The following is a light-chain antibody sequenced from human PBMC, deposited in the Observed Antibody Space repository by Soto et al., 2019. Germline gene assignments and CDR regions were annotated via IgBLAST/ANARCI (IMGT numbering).Light chain of an antibody. CDR3: HQRQSWPRT. V-gene: IGKV3-11*01. J-gene: IGKJ1*01. CDR2: LTS. Sequence: EIVLTQSPATLSSFPGDRVTLSCRASQAVNTRLAWYQHKPGQAPRLLIYLTSNRAAGTPARFSGSGSGTDFTLTISDVEPEDFAVYYCHQRQSWPRTFGQGTKVDIK. CDR1: QAVNTR.